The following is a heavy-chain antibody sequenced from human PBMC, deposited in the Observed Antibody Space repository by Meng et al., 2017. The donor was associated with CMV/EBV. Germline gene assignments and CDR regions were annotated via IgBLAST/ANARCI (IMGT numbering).Heavy chain of an antibody. D-gene: IGHD5-12*01. J-gene: IGHJ4*02. Sequence: HVQVQGRAPGLVNPSHTLPLTCTVSGVSISSGDYYWSWSRQPPGKGLEWIGYIYYSGSTYYNPSLKSRVTISVDTSKNQFSLKLSSVTAADTDVYYCASSGAREDDYWGQGTLVTVSS. V-gene: IGHV4-30-4*08. CDR3: ASSGAREDDY. CDR2: IYYSGST. CDR1: GVSISSGDYY.